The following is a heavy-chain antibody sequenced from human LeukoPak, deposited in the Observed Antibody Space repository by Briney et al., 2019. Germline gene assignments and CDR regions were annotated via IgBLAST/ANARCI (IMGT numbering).Heavy chain of an antibody. CDR1: GFTFNTYG. CDR2: ITSSGGST. D-gene: IGHD4-23*01. J-gene: IGHJ3*02. Sequence: GGTLRLSCAASGFTFNTYGMTWVRQAPGKGLEWVSAITSSGGSTYYGDSVKGRFTISRDNAKNSLYLQMNSLRAEDTAVYYCARDVTTVVTPDAFDIWGQGTMVTVSS. CDR3: ARDVTTVVTPDAFDI. V-gene: IGHV3-23*01.